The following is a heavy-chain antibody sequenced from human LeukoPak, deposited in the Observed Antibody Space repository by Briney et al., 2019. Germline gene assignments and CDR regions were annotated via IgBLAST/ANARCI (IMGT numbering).Heavy chain of an antibody. CDR1: GFTFSIYA. CDR2: ISYDGSNK. V-gene: IGHV3-30*18. CDR3: AKLGTTSVTTGY. J-gene: IGHJ4*02. D-gene: IGHD4-17*01. Sequence: PGGSLRLSCAASGFTFSIYAMNWVRQAPGKGLEWVAVISYDGSNKYYADSVKGRFTISRDNSKNTLYLQMNSLRGEDTAVYYCAKLGTTSVTTGYWGQGTLVTVSS.